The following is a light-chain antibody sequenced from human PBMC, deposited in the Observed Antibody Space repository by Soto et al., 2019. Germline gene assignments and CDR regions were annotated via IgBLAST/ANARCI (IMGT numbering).Light chain of an antibody. V-gene: IGKV1-39*01. CDR3: QQSYTTSIT. J-gene: IGKJ5*01. CDR1: QRISTY. CDR2: GAS. Sequence: DIQMTQSPSSLSASVGARVTITCRASQRISTYLNWYQQKPGKAPKLLIYGASTLQGGVPSRFSGSGSGTDFTLTISSLQPEDFATYYCQQSYTTSITLGQGTRLEIK.